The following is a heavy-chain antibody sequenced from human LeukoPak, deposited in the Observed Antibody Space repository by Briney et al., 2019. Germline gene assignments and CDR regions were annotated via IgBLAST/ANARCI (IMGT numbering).Heavy chain of an antibody. CDR2: ISYDGSNK. Sequence: GGSLRLSCAASGSTFSSYGMHWVRQAPGKGLEWVAVISYDGSNKYYADSVKGRFTISRDNSKNTLYLQMNSLRAEDTAVYYCAKDRDSSGWYVFDYWGQGTLVTVSS. D-gene: IGHD6-19*01. V-gene: IGHV3-30*18. CDR1: GSTFSSYG. CDR3: AKDRDSSGWYVFDY. J-gene: IGHJ4*02.